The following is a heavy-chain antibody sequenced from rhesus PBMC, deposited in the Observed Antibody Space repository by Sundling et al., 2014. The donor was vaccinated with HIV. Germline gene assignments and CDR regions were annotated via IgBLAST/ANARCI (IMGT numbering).Heavy chain of an antibody. J-gene: IGHJ4*01. CDR1: GFTFRSYV. CDR3: TRDPTTNAVAAYFDY. V-gene: IGHV3-100*01. D-gene: IGHD4-29*01. CDR2: LSERGGTI. Sequence: DVQLVESGGGLVKPGGSLRLSCVASGFTFRSYVMHWVRQAPGKGLEWVSVLSERGGTIYYADSVKGRFTISRDNAKNSLFLQMNSLRAEDTAVYYCTRDPTTNAVAAYFDYWGQGVLVTVSS.